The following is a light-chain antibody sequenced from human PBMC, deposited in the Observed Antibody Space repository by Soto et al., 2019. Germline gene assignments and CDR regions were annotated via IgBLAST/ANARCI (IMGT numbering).Light chain of an antibody. J-gene: IGLJ1*01. CDR2: EVS. CDR3: SSYAGSNNLGV. Sequence: SAPTQPPSAAGSPGQSVTISCTGTISVFGGYNYVSWYHQHPGKAPKLMIYEVSKRPSGVPDRFSGSKSGNTASLTVSGLQAEDEADYYCSSYAGSNNLGVFGTGTKVTVL. V-gene: IGLV2-8*01. CDR1: ISVFGGYNY.